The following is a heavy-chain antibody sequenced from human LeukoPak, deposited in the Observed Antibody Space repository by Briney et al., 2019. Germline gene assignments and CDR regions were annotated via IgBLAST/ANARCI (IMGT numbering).Heavy chain of an antibody. CDR1: GYTFTSYY. Sequence: ASVKVSCKASGYTFTSYYMHWVRQAPGQGLEWMGIINPSGGSTSYAQKFQGRVTMTRDTSTSTVYMELSSLRSEDTAVYYCARDKGQGVVVTAYFDYWGQGTLVTVPS. D-gene: IGHD2-21*02. J-gene: IGHJ4*02. CDR3: ARDKGQGVVVTAYFDY. V-gene: IGHV1-46*01. CDR2: INPSGGST.